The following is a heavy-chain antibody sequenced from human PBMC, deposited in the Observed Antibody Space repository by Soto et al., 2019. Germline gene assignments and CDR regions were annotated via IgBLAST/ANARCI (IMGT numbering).Heavy chain of an antibody. Sequence: GGSLRLSCAASGLTFSSYSMNWVRQAPGKGLEWVSYISSSSSTIYYVDSVKGRFTISRDNAKNSLYLQMNSLRSEDTAVYYCVRGGSASDYWGQGTLVTVSS. CDR1: GLTFSSYS. CDR2: ISSSSSTI. V-gene: IGHV3-48*04. D-gene: IGHD2-2*01. J-gene: IGHJ4*02. CDR3: VRGGSASDY.